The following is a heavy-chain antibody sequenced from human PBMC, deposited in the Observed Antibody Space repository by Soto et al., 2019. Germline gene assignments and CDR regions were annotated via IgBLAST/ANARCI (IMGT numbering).Heavy chain of an antibody. CDR3: ARDRSGSGWFNAFDI. Sequence: SQTLSLTCDISGDSVFSSTAAWNWIRQSPSRGLEWLGRTYYRSKWYNDYAVSVKSRITINPDTSKHQFSLQLNSVTPEDTAVYYCARDRSGSGWFNAFDIWGHGTMVTVSS. J-gene: IGHJ3*02. CDR2: TYYRSKWYN. CDR1: GDSVFSSTAA. D-gene: IGHD6-19*01. V-gene: IGHV6-1*01.